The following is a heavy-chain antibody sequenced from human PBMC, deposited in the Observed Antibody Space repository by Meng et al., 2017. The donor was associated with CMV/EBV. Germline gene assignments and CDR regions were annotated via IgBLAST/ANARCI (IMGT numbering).Heavy chain of an antibody. CDR1: GYTLTSYG. CDR2: ISAYNGNT. D-gene: IGHD3-10*01. V-gene: IGHV1-18*01. J-gene: IGHJ4*02. Sequence: QAQLVQSGAEVKTPWASVNVSCKPFGYTLTSYGSSGVRPAPRHGLEWMGWISAYNGNTNYAQKLQGRVTMTTDTSTSTAYMELRSLRSDDTAVYYCARDRTMVRGVTGYWGQGTLVTVSS. CDR3: ARDRTMVRGVTGY.